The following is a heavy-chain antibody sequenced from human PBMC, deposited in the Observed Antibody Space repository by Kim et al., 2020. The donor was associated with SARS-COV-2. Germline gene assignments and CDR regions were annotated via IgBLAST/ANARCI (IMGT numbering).Heavy chain of an antibody. D-gene: IGHD3-16*01. V-gene: IGHV3-20*01. CDR3: VRGYAGGPFDL. CDR2: INRNSDST. CDR1: GFTFDDYG. Sequence: GGSLRLSCAASGFTFDDYGMSWVRQAPGKGLEWVSGINRNSDSTGYADSVKGRFTIPRDNAKNSLFLQMNSPRAEDTALYHCVRGYAGGPFDLWGQGTLV. J-gene: IGHJ4*02.